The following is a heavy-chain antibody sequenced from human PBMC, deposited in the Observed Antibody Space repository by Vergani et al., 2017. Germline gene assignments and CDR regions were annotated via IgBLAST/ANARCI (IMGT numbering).Heavy chain of an antibody. CDR1: GFTFSSYA. J-gene: IGHJ4*02. Sequence: QVQLVESGGGVVQPGRSLRLSCAASGFTFSSYAMHWVRQAPGKGLEWVAVISYDGSNKYYADSVKGRFTISRDNSKNTLYLQMNSLRAEDTAVYYCARDLDSSGHPAGGFGYWGQGTLVTVSS. CDR2: ISYDGSNK. CDR3: ARDLDSSGHPAGGFGY. D-gene: IGHD3-22*01. V-gene: IGHV3-30-3*01.